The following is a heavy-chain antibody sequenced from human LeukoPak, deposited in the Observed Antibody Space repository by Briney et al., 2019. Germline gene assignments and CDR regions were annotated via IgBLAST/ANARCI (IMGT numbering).Heavy chain of an antibody. J-gene: IGHJ4*02. D-gene: IGHD5-18*01. CDR3: AKRIQSAMAMGY. Sequence: GGSLRLSCAASGFTFSSYEMNWVRQAPGKGLEWVSDIGESGGSTYYADSVKGRFTISRDNSKNTMYLQMNSLRAEDTAVYYCAKRIQSAMAMGYWGQGTLVTVSS. CDR1: GFTFSSYE. CDR2: IGESGGST. V-gene: IGHV3-23*01.